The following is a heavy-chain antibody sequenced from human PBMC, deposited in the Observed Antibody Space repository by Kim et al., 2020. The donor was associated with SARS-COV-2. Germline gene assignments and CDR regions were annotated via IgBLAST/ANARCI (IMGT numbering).Heavy chain of an antibody. Sequence: GGSLRLSCAASGFTFSSYWMSWVRQAPGKGLEWVANIKQDGSEKYYVDSVKGRFTISRDNAKNSLYLQMNSLRAEDTAVYYCARDGPNWNAPIGLDYWGQGTLVTVSS. CDR2: IKQDGSEK. CDR1: GFTFSSYW. J-gene: IGHJ4*02. V-gene: IGHV3-7*03. D-gene: IGHD1-1*01. CDR3: ARDGPNWNAPIGLDY.